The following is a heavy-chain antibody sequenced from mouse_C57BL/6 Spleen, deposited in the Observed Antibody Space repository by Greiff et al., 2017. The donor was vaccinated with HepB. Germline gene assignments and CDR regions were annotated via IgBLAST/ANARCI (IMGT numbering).Heavy chain of an antibody. J-gene: IGHJ2*01. CDR2: INPYNGGT. CDR1: GYTFTDYY. CDR3: ARREYYGSSSYYFDY. Sequence: VQLQQSGPVLVKPGASVKMSCKASGYTFTDYYMNWVKQSHGKSLEWIGVINPYNGGTSYNQKFKGKATLTVDKSSSTAYMELNSLTSEDSAVYYCARREYYGSSSYYFDYWGQGTTLTVSS. V-gene: IGHV1-19*01. D-gene: IGHD1-1*01.